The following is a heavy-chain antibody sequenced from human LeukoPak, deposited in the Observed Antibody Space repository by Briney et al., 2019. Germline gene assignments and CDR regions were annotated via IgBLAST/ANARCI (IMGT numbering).Heavy chain of an antibody. J-gene: IGHJ5*02. CDR3: ARLSPPIASFCSGGTCYSGGFDP. V-gene: IGHV1-18*01. Sequence: ASVKVSCKASGYTFTSYGIAWVRQAPGQGLEWMGWITTYNGNTYYAQNFQGRVTMTADTSTSTAYMEVRSLRSDDTAVYYCARLSPPIASFCSGGTCYSGGFDPWGQGTLVTVSS. CDR2: ITTYNGNT. CDR1: GYTFTSYG. D-gene: IGHD2-15*01.